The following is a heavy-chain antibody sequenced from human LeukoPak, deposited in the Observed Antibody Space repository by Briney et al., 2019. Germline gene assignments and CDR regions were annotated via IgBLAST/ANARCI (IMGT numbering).Heavy chain of an antibody. CDR2: ISGSGGST. V-gene: IGHV3-23*01. CDR3: ARFGAVAGFFDY. CDR1: GFTFSSYG. Sequence: GGTLSLSCAAAGFTFSSYGMSWVRQAPGKGLEWVSAISGSGGSTYYADSVKGRFTISRDNAKNSLYLQMNSLRAEDTAVYYCARFGAVAGFFDYWGQGTLVTVSS. D-gene: IGHD6-19*01. J-gene: IGHJ4*02.